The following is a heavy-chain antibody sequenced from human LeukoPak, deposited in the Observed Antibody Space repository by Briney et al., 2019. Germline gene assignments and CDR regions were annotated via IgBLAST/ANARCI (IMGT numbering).Heavy chain of an antibody. CDR2: INHSGST. Sequence: SETLSLTCAVYGGSFSGYYWSWIRQPPGKGLEWIGEINHSGSTNYNPSLKSRVTISVDTSRNQFSLKLSSVTAADTAVYYCARLPPPGSIVAIDYWGQGTLVTVSS. D-gene: IGHD2-15*01. CDR3: ARLPPPGSIVAIDY. CDR1: GGSFSGYY. J-gene: IGHJ4*02. V-gene: IGHV4-34*01.